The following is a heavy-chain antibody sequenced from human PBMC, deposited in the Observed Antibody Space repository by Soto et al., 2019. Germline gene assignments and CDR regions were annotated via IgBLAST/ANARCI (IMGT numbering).Heavy chain of an antibody. D-gene: IGHD1-20*01. V-gene: IGHV4-59*01. CDR3: ARTNWNEQNSGFDY. J-gene: IGHJ4*02. Sequence: SETLSLTCTVSGGSISSYYWSWIRQPPGKGLEWIGYIYYSGSTNYNPSLKSRVTISVDTSKNQFSLKLSSVTAADTAVYYCARTNWNEQNSGFDYWGQGTLVTVSS. CDR2: IYYSGST. CDR1: GGSISSYY.